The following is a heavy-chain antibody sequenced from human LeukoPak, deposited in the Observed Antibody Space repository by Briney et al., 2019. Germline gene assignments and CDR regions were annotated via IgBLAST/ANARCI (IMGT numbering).Heavy chain of an antibody. CDR2: IIPIFGTA. V-gene: IGHV1-69*05. CDR3: ARGRTYCSSTSCYTGYFDY. D-gene: IGHD2-2*02. Sequence: VASVKVSCEASGGTFSSYAISWVRQAPGQGLEWMGGIIPIFGTANYAQKFQGRVTITTDESTSTAYMELSSLRSEDTAVYYCARGRTYCSSTSCYTGYFDYWGQGTLVTVSS. J-gene: IGHJ4*02. CDR1: GGTFSSYA.